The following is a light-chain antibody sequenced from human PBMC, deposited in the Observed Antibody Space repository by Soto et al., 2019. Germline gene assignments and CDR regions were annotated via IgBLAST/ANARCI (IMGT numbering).Light chain of an antibody. Sequence: QSVLTQSPSASGTPGQRVTISCSGSSSNIGSNYVYWYQQLPGAAPKLLIYGNSNRPSGVPDRFSGSKSGTSASLAITGLQAEDEADYYCQSYDSSLSGPVFGGGTQLTVL. CDR1: SSNIGSNY. CDR3: QSYDSSLSGPV. CDR2: GNS. V-gene: IGLV1-40*01. J-gene: IGLJ7*01.